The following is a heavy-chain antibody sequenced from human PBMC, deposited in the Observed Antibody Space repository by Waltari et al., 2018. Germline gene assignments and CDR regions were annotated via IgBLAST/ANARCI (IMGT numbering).Heavy chain of an antibody. V-gene: IGHV3-48*03. CDR3: AREGGVPDGYNLGFDY. D-gene: IGHD5-12*01. CDR2: ISSSGSTI. CDR1: GFTFSSYE. Sequence: EVQLVESGGGLVQPGGSLRLSCAASGFTFSSYEMNWVRQAAGKGREWVSYISSSGSTIYYADSLKGRFTNSRDNAKNSLYLQMNSLRAEDTAVYYCAREGGVPDGYNLGFDYWGQGTLVTVSS. J-gene: IGHJ4*02.